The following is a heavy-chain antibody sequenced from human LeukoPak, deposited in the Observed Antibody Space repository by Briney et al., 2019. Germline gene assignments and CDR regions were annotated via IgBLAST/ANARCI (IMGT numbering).Heavy chain of an antibody. D-gene: IGHD2-15*01. CDR2: ISGSGGST. CDR3: AKVSGRLLAPGAFDI. CDR1: GFTFSSYA. Sequence: PGGFLRLSCAASGFTFSSYAMSWVRQAPGKGLERVSAISGSGGSTYYADSVKGGFTISRDNSKNTLYLQMNSLRAEDTAVYYCAKVSGRLLAPGAFDIWGQGTMVTVSS. V-gene: IGHV3-23*01. J-gene: IGHJ3*02.